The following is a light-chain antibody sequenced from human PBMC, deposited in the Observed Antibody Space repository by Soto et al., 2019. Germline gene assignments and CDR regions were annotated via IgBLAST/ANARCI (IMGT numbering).Light chain of an antibody. V-gene: IGKV1-33*01. J-gene: IGKJ4*01. CDR2: DAS. CDR1: QDIRNS. Sequence: DIQMTQSPPSLSASVGDGVTITCQASQDIRNSLNWFQQKPGKAPKLLIYDASSVEAGVPSRFSGAGSGTEFNFTINTLRPEDVATYYCQQSHYRPLTFGGGTKV. CDR3: QQSHYRPLT.